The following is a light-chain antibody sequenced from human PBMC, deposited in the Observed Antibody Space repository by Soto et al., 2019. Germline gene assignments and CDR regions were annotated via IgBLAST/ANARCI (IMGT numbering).Light chain of an antibody. Sequence: DIVMTQSPGTLSVSPGERATLSCRASQSLGSNLAWYQQKPGQAPRLLIYGASTRATGIPARFSGSGSGTEFTLTISSLQSEDFAVYYCQQYNNWRVTFGQGTKVDI. CDR1: QSLGSN. CDR3: QQYNNWRVT. J-gene: IGKJ1*01. V-gene: IGKV3-15*01. CDR2: GAS.